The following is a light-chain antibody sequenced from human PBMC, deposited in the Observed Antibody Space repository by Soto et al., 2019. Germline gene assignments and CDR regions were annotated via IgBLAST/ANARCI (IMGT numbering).Light chain of an antibody. CDR2: GAS. Sequence: VFNQTPDTLYRSPPVTATLSFRLSQSIRSNYLAWYQQKPGQAPRLLIYGASIRATAIPDRFSGSGSGTDFTLTISRLEPEDSAVYYFQQYVTVNRLIFAQGTLLEIK. CDR3: QQYVTVNRLI. J-gene: IGKJ5*01. V-gene: IGKV3-20*01. CDR1: QSIRSNY.